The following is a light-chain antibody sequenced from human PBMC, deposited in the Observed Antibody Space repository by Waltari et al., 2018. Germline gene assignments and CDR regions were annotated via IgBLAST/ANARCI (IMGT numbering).Light chain of an antibody. Sequence: EIVLTQSPGTLSLSPGERATLSCRASQNIGRYLVWYQQKPGQAPRLLIYEASRRATGIPDRCSGSGSGTDFSLTIIRLEPEDFAVYYCQNHERLPATFGQGTKVEIK. J-gene: IGKJ1*01. CDR1: QNIGRY. CDR3: QNHERLPAT. V-gene: IGKV3-20*01. CDR2: EAS.